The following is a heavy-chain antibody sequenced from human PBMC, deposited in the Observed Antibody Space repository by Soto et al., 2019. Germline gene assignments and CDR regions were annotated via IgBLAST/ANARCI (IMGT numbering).Heavy chain of an antibody. J-gene: IGHJ5*02. CDR1: GGSISSGGYS. CDR3: ARVPGP. CDR2: IYHSGSP. V-gene: IGHV4-30-2*01. D-gene: IGHD7-27*01. Sequence: QLQLQESGSGLVKPSQTLSLTCAVSGGSISSGGYSWSWIRQPPGKGLEWIGHIYHSGSPYYNPSLXRXVTISVDRSHIQFSLKLSSVTGADTAVYYCARVPGPWGQGTLVTVSS.